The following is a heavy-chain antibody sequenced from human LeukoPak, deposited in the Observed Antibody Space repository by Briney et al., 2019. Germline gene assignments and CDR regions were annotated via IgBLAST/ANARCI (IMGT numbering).Heavy chain of an antibody. J-gene: IGHJ4*02. CDR1: GFTFSSYS. CDR3: ARDYFRDFSSNFDY. CDR2: ISSSSSYI. D-gene: IGHD2/OR15-2a*01. V-gene: IGHV3-21*01. Sequence: GGSLRLSCAASGFTFSSYSMNWVRQAPGKGLEWVSSISSSSSYIYYADSVKGRFTISRDNAKNSLYLQMNSLRAEDTAVYYCARDYFRDFSSNFDYWGQGTLVTVSS.